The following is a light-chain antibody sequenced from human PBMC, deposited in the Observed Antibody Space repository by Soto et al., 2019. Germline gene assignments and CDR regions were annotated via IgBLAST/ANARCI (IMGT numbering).Light chain of an antibody. CDR1: QTISPL. J-gene: IGKJ5*01. Sequence: DIQLTQSPPSLSASVGDRVTITCRASQTISPLLTWYQYKPGKAPKLLIYESSNLRGGVSSRFSGSGSGTEFTLTIDSLQSDDFATYYCQHSTSYPITFGQGTRLDIQ. CDR3: QHSTSYPIT. CDR2: ESS. V-gene: IGKV1-39*01.